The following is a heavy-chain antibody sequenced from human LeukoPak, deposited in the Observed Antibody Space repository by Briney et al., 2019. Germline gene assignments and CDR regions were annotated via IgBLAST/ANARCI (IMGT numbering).Heavy chain of an antibody. J-gene: IGHJ4*02. CDR3: ASRAGYTGSWSAFDY. V-gene: IGHV3-7*05. CDR1: TLTLNNHW. D-gene: IGHD6-13*01. Sequence: GGSLRLSCTASTLTLNNHWMSWVRQAPGKGLEWVANIKQDGSEKYHVDSVKGLFTISRANAKNSLYLQMNSLRAEDTAVYYCASRAGYTGSWSAFDYWGQGTLVTVSS. CDR2: IKQDGSEK.